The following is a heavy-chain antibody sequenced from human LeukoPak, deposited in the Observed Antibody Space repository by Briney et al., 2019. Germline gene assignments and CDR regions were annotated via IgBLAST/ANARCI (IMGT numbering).Heavy chain of an antibody. V-gene: IGHV1-8*01. D-gene: IGHD3-22*01. Sequence: ASVKVSCKASGYTFTTDDITWVRQATGQGLEWMGWMNPNSGDTAYAQKFQGRVAMTRDTSIGTAYMELSSLRSEDTAVYYCARGLGDYYDTSGYYYAVPAHWGQGTLVTVSS. J-gene: IGHJ4*02. CDR1: GYTFTTDD. CDR3: ARGLGDYYDTSGYYYAVPAH. CDR2: MNPNSGDT.